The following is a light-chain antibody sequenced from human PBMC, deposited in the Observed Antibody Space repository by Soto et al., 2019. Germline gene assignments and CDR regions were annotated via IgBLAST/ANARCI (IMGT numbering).Light chain of an antibody. Sequence: EIVMTQSPPRLCLSXRRRGTLAXXASQSVRNTLAWYQHKPGQAPRLLIYDASTRATGVPARFSGRGSGTDFTLTITSLQSEDFAVYYCQQYSNWPRTFGQGTKVDI. J-gene: IGKJ1*01. CDR2: DAS. CDR1: QSVRNT. CDR3: QQYSNWPRT. V-gene: IGKV3-15*01.